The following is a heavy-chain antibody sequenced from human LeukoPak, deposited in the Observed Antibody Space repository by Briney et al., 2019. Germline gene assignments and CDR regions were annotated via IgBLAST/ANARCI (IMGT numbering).Heavy chain of an antibody. J-gene: IGHJ4*02. V-gene: IGHV3-48*03. Sequence: GGSLRLSCAASGFTFSSYETNWVRQAPGKGLEWVSYISSSGSTIYYADSVKGRFTISRDNAKNSLYLQMNSLRAEDTAVYYCARAPEVTMIRPYYFDYWGQGTLVTVSS. D-gene: IGHD3-10*01. CDR2: ISSSGSTI. CDR1: GFTFSSYE. CDR3: ARAPEVTMIRPYYFDY.